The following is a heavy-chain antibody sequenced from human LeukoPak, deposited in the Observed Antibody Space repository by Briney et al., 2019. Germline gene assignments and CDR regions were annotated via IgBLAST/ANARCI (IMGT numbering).Heavy chain of an antibody. CDR1: GFTFSSYA. J-gene: IGHJ4*02. V-gene: IGHV3-23*01. D-gene: IGHD3-10*01. Sequence: GGSLRLSCAASGFTFSSYAMSWVRQAPGKGLEWVSAISGSGGSTYYADSVKGRFTISRDNSKNTLYLQMNSLRAEDTAVYYCAKDLWFGEYTYYFDYWGQGTMVTVSS. CDR2: ISGSGGST. CDR3: AKDLWFGEYTYYFDY.